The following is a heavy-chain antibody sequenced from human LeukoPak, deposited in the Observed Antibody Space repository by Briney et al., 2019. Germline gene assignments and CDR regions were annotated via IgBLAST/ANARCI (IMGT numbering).Heavy chain of an antibody. CDR1: GFTFSSYA. V-gene: IGHV3-30*04. J-gene: IGHJ5*02. CDR3: ARDSPLLWFGERPGFDP. Sequence: GSLRRSCAASGFTFSSYAMHWVRQAPGKGLEWVAVISYDGSNKYYADSVKGRFTISRDNSKNTLYLQMNSLRPEDTAVYYCARDSPLLWFGERPGFDPWGQGTLVTVSS. D-gene: IGHD3-10*01. CDR2: ISYDGSNK.